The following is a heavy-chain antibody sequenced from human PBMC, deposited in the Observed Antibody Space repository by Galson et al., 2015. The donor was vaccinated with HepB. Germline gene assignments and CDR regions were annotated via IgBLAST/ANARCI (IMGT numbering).Heavy chain of an antibody. CDR3: AKDLVGWELHDLADY. CDR1: GFSFSAYG. J-gene: IGHJ4*02. CDR2: ISHDGVNR. V-gene: IGHV3-30*18. D-gene: IGHD2-15*01. Sequence: SLRLSCAASGFSFSAYGMHWVRQAPGKGLEWVAVISHDGVNRHYADSVKGRFTISRDNSKKTLYLQMNSLRVEDTAVYYCAKDLVGWELHDLADYWGQGTLVSVSS.